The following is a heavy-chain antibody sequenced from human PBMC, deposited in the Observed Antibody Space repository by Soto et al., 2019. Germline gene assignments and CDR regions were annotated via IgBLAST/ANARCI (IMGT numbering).Heavy chain of an antibody. CDR3: ARVPRGYYYYYMDV. CDR1: GGSFSGYY. Sequence: PSETLSLTCAVYGGSFSGYYWSGIRQPPGKGLEWIGEINHSGSTNYNPSLKSRVTISVDTSKNQFSLKLSSVTAADTAVYYCARVPRGYYYYYMDVWGKGTTVTVSS. J-gene: IGHJ6*03. CDR2: INHSGST. V-gene: IGHV4-34*01.